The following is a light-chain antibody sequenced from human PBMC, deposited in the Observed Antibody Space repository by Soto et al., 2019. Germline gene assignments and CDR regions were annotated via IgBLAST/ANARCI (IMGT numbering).Light chain of an antibody. CDR3: ATWDDSLNGPV. Sequence: QSALTQPPSASGTPGQRVTISCSGSSSSIGRNSVNWYQQLPGTAPKLLIYSNNQGPSGVPERFSGSKSGTSASLSINGLQSEDEADYYCATWDDSLNGPVFGGGTKVTVL. CDR1: SSSIGRNS. V-gene: IGLV1-44*01. CDR2: SNN. J-gene: IGLJ2*01.